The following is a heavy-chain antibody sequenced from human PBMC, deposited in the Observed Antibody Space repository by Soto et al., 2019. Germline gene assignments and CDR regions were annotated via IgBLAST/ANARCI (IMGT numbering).Heavy chain of an antibody. V-gene: IGHV3-30-3*01. J-gene: IGHJ2*01. D-gene: IGHD1-7*01. CDR3: ARDARTGTHWYFDL. CDR1: GFTFSRYA. Sequence: QVQLVESGGGVVQPGRSLRLSCAASGFTFSRYAMHWVRHAPGKGLEWVAAISYDGSDKYYAGSVKGRFTISRDNSENMLYLQMNSLRAEDTAVYYCARDARTGTHWYFDLWGRGTLVTVSS. CDR2: ISYDGSDK.